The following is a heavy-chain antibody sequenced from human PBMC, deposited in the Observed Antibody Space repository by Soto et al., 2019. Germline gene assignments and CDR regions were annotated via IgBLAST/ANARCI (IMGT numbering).Heavy chain of an antibody. CDR1: GGSISSYY. CDR2: IYYSGST. CDR3: ARQLFPGGSTSHIMDV. Sequence: PSETLSLTCTVSGGSISSYYWSWIRQPPGKGLEWSGYIYYSGSTNYNPSLKSRVTISVYTSKNQFSLQLSSVTAADTAVYYCARQLFPGGSTSHIMDVWGQGTTVTVSS. J-gene: IGHJ6*02. D-gene: IGHD2-2*01. V-gene: IGHV4-59*01.